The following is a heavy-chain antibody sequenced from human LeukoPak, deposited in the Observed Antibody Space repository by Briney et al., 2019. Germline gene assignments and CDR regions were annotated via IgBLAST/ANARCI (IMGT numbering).Heavy chain of an antibody. V-gene: IGHV2-5*01. CDR1: GFSLTSSGVG. CDR3: AHSGDWNDLGAFDI. D-gene: IGHD1-1*01. Sequence: KESGPTLVKPTQTLTLTCTFSGFSLTSSGVGVGWIRQPPGKALEWLALIYWNDEKRYSPSLKSRLTITKDTSKNQVVLTMTNMDPVDTATYYCAHSGDWNDLGAFDIWGQGTMVTVSS. CDR2: IYWNDEK. J-gene: IGHJ3*02.